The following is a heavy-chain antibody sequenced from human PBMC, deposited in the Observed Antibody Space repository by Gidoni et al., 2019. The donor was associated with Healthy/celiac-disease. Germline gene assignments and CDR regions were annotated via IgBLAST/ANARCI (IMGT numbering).Heavy chain of an antibody. Sequence: QVQLQESGPGLVKPSETLSLTCTVSGGSISSYYWRWIRQPPGQGLEWIGYIYYSGSTNYNPALKSRVTISVDTSKNQFSLKLSSVTAADTAVYYCARANRYYDSSGYPTHAFDIWGQGTMVTVSS. CDR1: GGSISSYY. CDR3: ARANRYYDSSGYPTHAFDI. D-gene: IGHD3-22*01. V-gene: IGHV4-59*01. J-gene: IGHJ3*02. CDR2: IYYSGST.